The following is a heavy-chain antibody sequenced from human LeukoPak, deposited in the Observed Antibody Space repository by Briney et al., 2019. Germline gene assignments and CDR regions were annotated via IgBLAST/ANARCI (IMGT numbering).Heavy chain of an antibody. Sequence: GRSLRLSCAASGFTFSDYSMNWVRQAPGKGLEWISYIGIDSGNTNYADSVKGRFTISGDKAKNSLYLQMNSLRVEGTAVYYCARDYKYAFDNWGQGTLVTVSS. CDR1: GFTFSDYS. J-gene: IGHJ4*02. D-gene: IGHD5-24*01. V-gene: IGHV3-48*01. CDR2: IGIDSGNT. CDR3: ARDYKYAFDN.